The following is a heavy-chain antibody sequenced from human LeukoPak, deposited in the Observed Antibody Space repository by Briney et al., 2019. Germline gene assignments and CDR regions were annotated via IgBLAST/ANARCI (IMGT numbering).Heavy chain of an antibody. D-gene: IGHD3-16*01. CDR1: RGSISSSSYY. CDR3: ARDPYYDRTYYYYMDV. CDR2: IYYSGST. Sequence: SETLSLTCTVSRGSISSSSYYWGWIRQPPGKGLEWIGSIYYSGSTYYNPSLKSRVTISVDTPKNQFSLKLSSVTAADTAVYYCARDPYYDRTYYYYMDVWGKGATVTVSS. J-gene: IGHJ6*03. V-gene: IGHV4-39*07.